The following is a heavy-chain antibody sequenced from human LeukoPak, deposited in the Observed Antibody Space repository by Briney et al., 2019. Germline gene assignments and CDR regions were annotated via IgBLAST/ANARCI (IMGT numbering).Heavy chain of an antibody. CDR1: GFTFSSYW. J-gene: IGHJ4*02. V-gene: IGHV3-74*01. D-gene: IGHD5-18*01. Sequence: GGSLRLSCAASGFTFSSYWRRWVRQAPGKGLVWVSRINSDGSSTSYADSVKGRFTISRDNAKNTLYLQMNSLRAEDTAVYYCAREIVDTEGDYWGQGTLVTVSS. CDR2: INSDGSST. CDR3: AREIVDTEGDY.